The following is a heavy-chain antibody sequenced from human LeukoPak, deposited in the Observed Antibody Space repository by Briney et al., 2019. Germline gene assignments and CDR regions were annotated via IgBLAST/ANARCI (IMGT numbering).Heavy chain of an antibody. CDR3: ATDTSIGKYCTDCLCSPFDY. Sequence: GGSLRLSCAASGFSISHYWMNWVRLVPGKGLEWVANINEDGTIQDYVASVRGRFTISRNNAKNSLYLQMNSLRAEDTAAYYCATDTSIGKYCTDCLCSPFDYRGQGTLVTVSS. D-gene: IGHD2-8*01. CDR2: INEDGTIQ. CDR1: GFSISHYW. V-gene: IGHV3-7*03. J-gene: IGHJ4*02.